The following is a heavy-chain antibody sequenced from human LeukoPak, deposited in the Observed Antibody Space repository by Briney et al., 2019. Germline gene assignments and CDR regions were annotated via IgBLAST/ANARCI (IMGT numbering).Heavy chain of an antibody. J-gene: IGHJ4*02. V-gene: IGHV1-18*01. CDR2: ISAYNGNT. CDR3: ARAEVYYGSGTNLIDY. D-gene: IGHD3-10*01. CDR1: GYTFTNYG. Sequence: GASVKVSCKASGYTFTNYGISWVRQAPGQGLEWMGWISAYNGNTKYAQKLQDRVTMTTDTSTSTAYMELRSLRSDDTAVFYCARAEVYYGSGTNLIDYWGQGTLVTVSS.